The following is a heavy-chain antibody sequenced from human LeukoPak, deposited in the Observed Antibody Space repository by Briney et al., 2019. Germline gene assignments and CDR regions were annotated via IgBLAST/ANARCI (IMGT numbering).Heavy chain of an antibody. CDR3: AKDRVVRGVRGAFDI. J-gene: IGHJ3*02. Sequence: GGSLRLSCAASGFTFSSYAMSWVRQAPGKGLEWVSAISGSGGSTYYADSVRGRFTTSRDNSKNTLYLQMNSLRAEDTAVYYCAKDRVVRGVRGAFDIWGRGTMVTVSS. D-gene: IGHD3-10*01. CDR2: ISGSGGST. V-gene: IGHV3-23*01. CDR1: GFTFSSYA.